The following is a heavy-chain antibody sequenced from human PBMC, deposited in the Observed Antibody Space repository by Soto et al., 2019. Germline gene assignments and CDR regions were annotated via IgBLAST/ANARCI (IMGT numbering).Heavy chain of an antibody. Sequence: PSETLSLTGTVSGDSISSGGYYWSWIRQPPGKGLEWIGCIYYSGSTYYNPSLKRRFSISVDTSKNQFSLQLSSVTVADTAVYYCARDFKLYNTPPSPIYSWGLGTLLTVSS. CDR3: ARDFKLYNTPPSPIYS. D-gene: IGHD1-20*01. CDR1: GDSISSGGYY. J-gene: IGHJ4*02. V-gene: IGHV4-30-4*01. CDR2: IYYSGST.